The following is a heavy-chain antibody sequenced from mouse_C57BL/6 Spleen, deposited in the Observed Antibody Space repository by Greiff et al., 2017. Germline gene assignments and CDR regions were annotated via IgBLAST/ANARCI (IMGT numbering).Heavy chain of an antibody. CDR3: ARHVGASYYEYDGGFAY. CDR2: ISSGGSYT. D-gene: IGHD2-4*01. J-gene: IGHJ3*01. V-gene: IGHV5-6*01. CDR1: GFTFGSYG. Sequence: EVHLVESGGDLVKPGASLKLSCAASGFTFGSYGMSWVRQTPDKRLEWVATISSGGSYTYYPDNVKGRFTFSSDNAKNTLYLQVSSLKSEDTAMYYCARHVGASYYEYDGGFAYWGQGTLVTVSA.